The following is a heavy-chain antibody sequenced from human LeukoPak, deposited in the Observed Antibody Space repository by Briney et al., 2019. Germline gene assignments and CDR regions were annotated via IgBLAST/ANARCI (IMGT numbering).Heavy chain of an antibody. CDR1: GFTFSSYW. J-gene: IGHJ4*02. Sequence: GGSLRLSCAASGFTFSSYWMSWVRQAPGKGLEWVANIKQDGSEKYYVDSVKGRFTISRDNAKNSLYLQMNSLRAEDTAVYYCAREGYYYGSVYFDYWGQGTLVTVSS. CDR3: AREGYYYGSVYFDY. V-gene: IGHV3-7*01. CDR2: IKQDGSEK. D-gene: IGHD3-10*01.